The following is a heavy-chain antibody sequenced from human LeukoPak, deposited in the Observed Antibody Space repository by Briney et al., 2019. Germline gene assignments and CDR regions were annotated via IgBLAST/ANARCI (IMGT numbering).Heavy chain of an antibody. CDR2: INPNSGGT. V-gene: IGHV1-2*02. CDR3: ARDRFGDVWLREKLQWSAYDYYGMDL. D-gene: IGHD3-10*01. J-gene: IGHJ6*02. CDR1: GYTFTGYY. Sequence: GASVKVSCKASGYTFTGYYMHWVRQAPGQGLEWMGWINPNSGGTNYAQKFQGRVTMTRDTSISTAYMELSRLRSDDTAVYYCARDRFGDVWLREKLQWSAYDYYGMDLWGQGTMVTVSS.